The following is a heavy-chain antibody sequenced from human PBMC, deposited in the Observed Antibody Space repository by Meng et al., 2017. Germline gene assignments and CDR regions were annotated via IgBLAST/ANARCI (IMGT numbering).Heavy chain of an antibody. CDR2: MNPNSGNT. Sequence: GRLGHAGGEVKQPGASVKVSGKASGYTFTSYDINWVRQATGQGLEWMGWMNPNSGNTGYAQKFHGRVTMTRNTSISTAYMELSSLRSEDTAVYYCARDSCTGGICYRGSFDYWAQGTLVTVSS. J-gene: IGHJ4*02. D-gene: IGHD2-15*01. V-gene: IGHV1-8*01. CDR1: GYTFTSYD. CDR3: ARDSCTGGICYRGSFDY.